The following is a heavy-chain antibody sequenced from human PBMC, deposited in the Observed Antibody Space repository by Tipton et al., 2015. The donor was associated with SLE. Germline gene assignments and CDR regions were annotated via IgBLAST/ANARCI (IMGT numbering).Heavy chain of an antibody. Sequence: TLSLTCTVSGGSINSHYLSWIRQPPGQGLEWIGYISYGGSTKYSPSLKSRVTISVDTSKNQFFLKLSSVTAADTAVYYCARERATDGFDIWGQGTMVTVSS. D-gene: IGHD1-26*01. V-gene: IGHV4-59*11. CDR1: GGSINSHY. CDR2: ISYGGST. J-gene: IGHJ3*02. CDR3: ARERATDGFDI.